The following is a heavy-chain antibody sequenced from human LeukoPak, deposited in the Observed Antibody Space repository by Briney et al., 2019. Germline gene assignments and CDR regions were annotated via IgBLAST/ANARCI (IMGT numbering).Heavy chain of an antibody. CDR1: GGSISTYY. J-gene: IGHJ3*02. Sequence: PSETLSLTCTVSGGSISTYYWSWIRQPAGKGLEWIGRIYTSGSTNCNPSLKSRVTMSVDTSKNQFSLKLSSVTAADTAVYFCARGTVPNAFDIWGQGTMVTVSS. CDR3: ARGTVPNAFDI. V-gene: IGHV4-4*07. CDR2: IYTSGST. D-gene: IGHD1/OR15-1a*01.